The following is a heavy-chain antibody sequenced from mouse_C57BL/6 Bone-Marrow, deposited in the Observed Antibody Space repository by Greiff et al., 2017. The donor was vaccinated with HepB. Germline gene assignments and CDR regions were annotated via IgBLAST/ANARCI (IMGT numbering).Heavy chain of an antibody. CDR1: GYTFTDYN. CDR2: INPNNGGT. J-gene: IGHJ3*01. CDR3: ARRSITTVVEGFAY. Sequence: EVQGVESGPELVKPGASVKMSCKASGYTFTDYNMHWVKQSHGKSLEWIGYINPNNGGTIYNQKFKGKATLTVNKSSSTAYMELRSLTSEDSAVYYCARRSITTVVEGFAYWGQGTLVTVSA. V-gene: IGHV1-22*01. D-gene: IGHD1-1*01.